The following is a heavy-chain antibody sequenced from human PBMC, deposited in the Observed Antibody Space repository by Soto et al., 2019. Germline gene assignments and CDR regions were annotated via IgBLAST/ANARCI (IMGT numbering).Heavy chain of an antibody. CDR3: AKESIMITFGGVIVRGTPDPFDY. CDR2: ISGSGGST. J-gene: IGHJ4*02. Sequence: GGSLRLSCAASGFTFSSYAMSWVRQAPGKGLEWVSAISGSGGSTYYADSVKGRFTISRDNSKNTLYLQMNSLRAEDTAVYYCAKESIMITFGGVIVRGTPDPFDYWGQGTLVTVSS. D-gene: IGHD3-16*02. V-gene: IGHV3-23*01. CDR1: GFTFSSYA.